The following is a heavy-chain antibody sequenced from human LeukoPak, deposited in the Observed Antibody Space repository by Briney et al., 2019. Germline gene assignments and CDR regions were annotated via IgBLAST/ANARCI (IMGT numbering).Heavy chain of an antibody. D-gene: IGHD6-13*01. CDR1: GYTFTSYY. CDR3: ARDQGQQLVRGDYYYYYMDV. V-gene: IGHV1-46*01. Sequence: ASVKVSCKASGYTFTSYYMHWVRQAPGQGLEWMGIINPSGGSTSYAQKFQGRVTITADKSTSTAYMELSSLRSEDTAVYYCARDQGQQLVRGDYYYYYMDVWGKGTTVTVSS. J-gene: IGHJ6*03. CDR2: INPSGGST.